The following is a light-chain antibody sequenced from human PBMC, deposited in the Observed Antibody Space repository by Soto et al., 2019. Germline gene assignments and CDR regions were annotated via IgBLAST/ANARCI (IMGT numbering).Light chain of an antibody. Sequence: DIQMTQSPSTLSASVGDRVIITCRASQSISSWLAWYQHKPGKAPNLLIYAASSLLSGVPSRFSGSGSGTDFTLTIASLQPEDFATYYCQQSYRSPYTFGQGTKLEIK. CDR3: QQSYRSPYT. CDR2: AAS. J-gene: IGKJ2*01. CDR1: QSISSW. V-gene: IGKV1-39*01.